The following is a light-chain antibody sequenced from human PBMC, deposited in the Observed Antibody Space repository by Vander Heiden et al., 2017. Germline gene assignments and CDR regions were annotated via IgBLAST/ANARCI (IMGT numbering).Light chain of an antibody. V-gene: IGKV1-39*01. CDR1: QSISTY. J-gene: IGKJ2*01. Sequence: DIQMTQFPSSLSASVGDRVTITCRASQSISTYLNWYQQKPGKASKLLIYGASSLQSGVPSRFSGSGSGTDFTLTISSLQPDDFATYYCQQNYNTPYTFGQGTELEIK. CDR2: GAS. CDR3: QQNYNTPYT.